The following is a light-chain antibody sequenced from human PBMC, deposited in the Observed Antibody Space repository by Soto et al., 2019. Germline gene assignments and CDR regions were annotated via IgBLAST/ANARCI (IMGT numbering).Light chain of an antibody. Sequence: DIVLTQSPGTLSVSPGERATLSCRASQTISSSYLAWYQQRPGQPPSLLIYGTSSRATGIPDRFSGGGSGTDFTLTISRLEPEDSAIYYCQQYVSWTFGQGTKVEIK. V-gene: IGKV3-20*01. CDR2: GTS. CDR1: QTISSSY. CDR3: QQYVSWT. J-gene: IGKJ1*01.